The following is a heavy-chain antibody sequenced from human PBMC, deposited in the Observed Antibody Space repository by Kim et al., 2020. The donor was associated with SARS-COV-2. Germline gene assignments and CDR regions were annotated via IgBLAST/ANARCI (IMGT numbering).Heavy chain of an antibody. CDR2: IRSKGYGGTT. Sequence: GGSLRLSCTASGFTFGDYAMSWVRQAPGKGLECVAFIRSKGYGGTTEYAASVKGRFTISRDDSKSIAYLEMNSLNTEDTGVYFCGRHPGGAYIRGQGLPIEFWGQGALVTVSS. J-gene: IGHJ4*02. CDR3: GRHPGGAYIRGQGLPIEF. D-gene: IGHD1-1*01. V-gene: IGHV3-49*04. CDR1: GFTFGDYA.